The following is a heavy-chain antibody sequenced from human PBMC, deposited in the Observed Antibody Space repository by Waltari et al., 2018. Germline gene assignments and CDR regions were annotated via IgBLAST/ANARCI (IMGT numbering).Heavy chain of an antibody. V-gene: IGHV4-34*01. D-gene: IGHD6-13*01. Sequence: QVQLQQWGAGLLKPSETLSLTCAVYGGSFSGYSWCGIRLPPGKGLGWVGEITHSGRTNYNPSLKRRVTIAVDTSKNQFSLKLSSVTAADTAVYYCARGPRIAAAKYYMDVWGKGTTLTISS. CDR2: ITHSGRT. CDR1: GGSFSGYS. CDR3: ARGPRIAAAKYYMDV. J-gene: IGHJ6*03.